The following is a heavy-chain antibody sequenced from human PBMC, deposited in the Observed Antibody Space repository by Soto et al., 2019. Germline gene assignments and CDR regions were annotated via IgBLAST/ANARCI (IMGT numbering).Heavy chain of an antibody. CDR1: GFTFSNYV. Sequence: GGSLRLSCAVSGFTFSNYVMSWVRQAPGKGLEWVSAITGSGDNTYYADSVEGRFTISRDNPNNTIYLQMNSLRAEDTAIYYCAKDLYGILEWPLMGCFDYWSQGTLVTVSS. D-gene: IGHD3-3*01. V-gene: IGHV3-23*01. J-gene: IGHJ4*02. CDR3: AKDLYGILEWPLMGCFDY. CDR2: ITGSGDNT.